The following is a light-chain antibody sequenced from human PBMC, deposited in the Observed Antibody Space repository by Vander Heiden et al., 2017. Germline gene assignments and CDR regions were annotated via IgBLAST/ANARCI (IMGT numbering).Light chain of an antibody. J-gene: IGKJ2*01. CDR3: QQRSNWPPYT. Sequence: EIVLTQSPATLSLSPGERATLSCRASQSVGSYLAWYQQKSGQAPRLLIFDASNRFTGIPARFSGSGSGTDFTLTISSLDPEDFAVYYCQQRSNWPPYTFGQGTRLEIK. V-gene: IGKV3-11*01. CDR1: QSVGSY. CDR2: DAS.